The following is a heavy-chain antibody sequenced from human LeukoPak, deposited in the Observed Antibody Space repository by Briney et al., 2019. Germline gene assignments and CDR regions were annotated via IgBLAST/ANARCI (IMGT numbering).Heavy chain of an antibody. D-gene: IGHD2-2*01. CDR3: TRVYCRSSSCYHADY. J-gene: IGHJ4*02. Sequence: ASVKVSCKTSGYTLTSYYMHWVRQAPGQGLQWMGIINLNGGSTKYAQKLQGRVTITMDTSTSKVYIEVSRVRSEDTAVYYCTRVYCRSSSCYHADYWGQGTLVTVSS. CDR2: INLNGGST. V-gene: IGHV1-46*03. CDR1: GYTLTSYY.